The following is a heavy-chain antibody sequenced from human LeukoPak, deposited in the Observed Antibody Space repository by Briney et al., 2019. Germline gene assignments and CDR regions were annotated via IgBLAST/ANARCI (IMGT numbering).Heavy chain of an antibody. CDR3: ARLEFDSSSSHY. J-gene: IGHJ4*02. CDR1: GGSISSSSYD. D-gene: IGHD6-6*01. Sequence: SETLSLTCTVSGGSISSSSYDWGWLRQPRGRGREGIGSIYYSGSTYYNPSLKSRVPISVDTSKNQFSLKLSSVTAADTAVYYCARLEFDSSSSHYWGQGTLVTVSS. CDR2: IYYSGST. V-gene: IGHV4-39*01.